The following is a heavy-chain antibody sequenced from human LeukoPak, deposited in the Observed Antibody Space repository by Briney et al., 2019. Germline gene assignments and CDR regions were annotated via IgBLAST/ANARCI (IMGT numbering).Heavy chain of an antibody. J-gene: IGHJ4*02. CDR2: IYYSGST. Sequence: SETLSLTCTASGGSITSYHYSWIRQPPGKGLEWIGYIYYSGSTNYNPSLKSRVTITVDTSTNQFSLKLSTVTAADTAVYYCARGGSGTYYHYWGQGTLVSVSS. D-gene: IGHD1-26*01. CDR3: ARGGSGTYYHY. V-gene: IGHV4-59*01. CDR1: GGSITSYH.